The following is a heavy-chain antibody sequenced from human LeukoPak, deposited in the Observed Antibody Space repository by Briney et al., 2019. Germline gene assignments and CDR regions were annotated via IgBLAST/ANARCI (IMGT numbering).Heavy chain of an antibody. CDR1: GFPFSDYA. CDR3: AKYDYGAPDAFDF. D-gene: IGHD4-17*01. Sequence: GGSLRLSCAASGFPFSDYAMTWVRQTPGKGLEWVSVISGGGDSADYADSMKGRFTISRDNSKNTLYLQMYSLRAEDTALYYCAKYDYGAPDAFDFWGQGTMVTVSS. V-gene: IGHV3-23*01. J-gene: IGHJ3*01. CDR2: ISGGGDSA.